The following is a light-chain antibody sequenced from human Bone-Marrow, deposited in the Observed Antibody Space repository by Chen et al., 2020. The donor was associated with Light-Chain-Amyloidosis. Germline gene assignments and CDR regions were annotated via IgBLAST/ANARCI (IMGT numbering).Light chain of an antibody. CDR1: NIGSTS. CDR3: QVWDRSSDRPV. V-gene: IGLV3-21*02. Sequence: SYVLTQPSSVSVAPGQTATISCGGNNIGSTSVHWYQQTPGQAPLLVAYDDSDRPSGITERLSGSNSGNTATLTISRVEAGDEADYYCQVWDRSSDRPVFGGGTKLTVL. CDR2: DDS. J-gene: IGLJ3*02.